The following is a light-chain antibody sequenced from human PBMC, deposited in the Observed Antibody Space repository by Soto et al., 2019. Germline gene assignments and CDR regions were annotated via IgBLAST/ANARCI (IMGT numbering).Light chain of an antibody. CDR1: SSDVGGYNY. CDR3: SSYTSSSTLVV. V-gene: IGLV2-14*01. J-gene: IGLJ2*01. Sequence: QSALTQPASVSGSPGRPVTIPCPGPSSDVGGYNYVSWYQQHPGKAPKLMIYDVSNRPSGVSNRFSGSKSGNTASLTISGLQAEDEADYYCSSYTSSSTLVVFGGGTKLTVL. CDR2: DVS.